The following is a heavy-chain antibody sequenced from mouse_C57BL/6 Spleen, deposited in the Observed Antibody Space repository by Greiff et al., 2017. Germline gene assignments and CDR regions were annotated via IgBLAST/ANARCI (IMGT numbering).Heavy chain of an antibody. D-gene: IGHD2-3*01. J-gene: IGHJ2*01. V-gene: IGHV1-69*01. CDR1: GYTFTSYW. Sequence: VQLQQPGAELVMPGASVKLSCKASGYTFTSYWMHWVKQRPGQGLEWIGEIDPSDSYTNYNQKFKGKSTLTVDKSSSTAYMQLSSLTSEDSAVYYCARSYDGYYEGHFDYWGQGTTLTVSS. CDR2: IDPSDSYT. CDR3: ARSYDGYYEGHFDY.